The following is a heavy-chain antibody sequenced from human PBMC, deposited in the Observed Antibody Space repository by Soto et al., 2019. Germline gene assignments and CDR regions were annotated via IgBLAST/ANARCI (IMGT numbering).Heavy chain of an antibody. Sequence: GGSLRLSCAASGFTFSSYAMTWVRQAPGKGLGWVSLISDSGDSTYYADSVKGRFTISRDNSKNTLYLQMNNLRAEDTAVYYCATPPQYCSSTSCYNYGMDVWGQGTTVTVSS. CDR2: ISDSGDST. D-gene: IGHD2-2*01. J-gene: IGHJ6*02. V-gene: IGHV3-23*01. CDR3: ATPPQYCSSTSCYNYGMDV. CDR1: GFTFSSYA.